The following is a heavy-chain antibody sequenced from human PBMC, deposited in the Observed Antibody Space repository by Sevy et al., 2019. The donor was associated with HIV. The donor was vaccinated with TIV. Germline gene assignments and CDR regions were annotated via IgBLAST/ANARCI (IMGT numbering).Heavy chain of an antibody. J-gene: IGHJ6*02. CDR1: GFTFDDYA. V-gene: IGHV3-9*01. Sequence: GGSLRLSCAASGFTFDDYAMHWVRQAPGKGLEWVSGISWNSGSIGYADSVKGGFTISRDNAKNALYLQMNSQRAEDTALYYCAKVIYGRVPAANAHFYYYYYGMDVWGQGTTVTVSS. CDR3: AKVIYGRVPAANAHFYYYYYGMDV. CDR2: ISWNSGSI. D-gene: IGHD2-2*01.